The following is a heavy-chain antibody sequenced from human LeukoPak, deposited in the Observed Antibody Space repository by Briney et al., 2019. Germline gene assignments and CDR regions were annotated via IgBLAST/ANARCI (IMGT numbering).Heavy chain of an antibody. CDR2: ISAGDSAI. CDR1: GFNSNDYY. Sequence: GGSLRLSCAASGFNSNDYYTSWIRQAPGKGLEWVSYISAGDSAIYYADSVQGRFTISRDSAKNSLSLQMNSLRAEDTAVYYCARRLHGDVWAKGTTVTVSS. V-gene: IGHV3-11*01. CDR3: ARRLHGDV. J-gene: IGHJ6*04. D-gene: IGHD2-21*01.